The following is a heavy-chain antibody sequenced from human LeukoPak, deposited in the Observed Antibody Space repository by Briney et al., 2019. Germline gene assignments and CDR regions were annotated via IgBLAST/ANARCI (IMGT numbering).Heavy chain of an antibody. J-gene: IGHJ6*02. CDR1: RFTFSSYA. Sequence: PGGSLRLSCAASRFTFSSYAMHWVRQAPGKGLEWVAVISYDGSNKYYADSVKGRFTISRDNSKNTLYLQMNSLRAEDTAVYYCARDRLRYDILTGYYGGYYYYGMDVWGQGTTVTVSS. CDR3: ARDRLRYDILTGYYGGYYYYGMDV. CDR2: ISYDGSNK. V-gene: IGHV3-30*04. D-gene: IGHD3-9*01.